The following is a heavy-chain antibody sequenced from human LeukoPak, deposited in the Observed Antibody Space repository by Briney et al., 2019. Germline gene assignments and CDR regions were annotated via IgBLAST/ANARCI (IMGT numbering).Heavy chain of an antibody. CDR3: ARDCYYYDSSGYYPLEF. CDR1: GYTFTSYY. CDR2: INPSGGST. D-gene: IGHD3-22*01. J-gene: IGHJ4*02. Sequence: ASVKVSCKASGYTFTSYYMHWVRQAPGQGLEWMGIINPSGGSTSYAQKFQGRVTMTRDTSTSTVYMELSSLRPEDTAVYYCARDCYYYDSSGYYPLEFWGQGTLVTVSS. V-gene: IGHV1-46*01.